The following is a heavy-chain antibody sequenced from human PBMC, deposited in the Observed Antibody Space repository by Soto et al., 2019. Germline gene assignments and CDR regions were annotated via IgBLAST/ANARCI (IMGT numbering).Heavy chain of an antibody. V-gene: IGHV3-30*18. CDR1: GFTFSSYG. J-gene: IGHJ4*02. D-gene: IGHD5-12*01. CDR3: AKDTHIVATNLDY. CDR2: ISYDGSNK. Sequence: GGSLRLSCAASGFTFSSYGMHWVRQAPGKGLEWVAVISYDGSNKYYADSVKGRFTISRDNSKNTLYLQMNSLRAEDTAVYYCAKDTHIVATNLDYWGQGTLVTVSS.